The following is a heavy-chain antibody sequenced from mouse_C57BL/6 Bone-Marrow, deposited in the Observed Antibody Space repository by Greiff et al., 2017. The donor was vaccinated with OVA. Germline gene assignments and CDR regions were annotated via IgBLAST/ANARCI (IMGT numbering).Heavy chain of an antibody. CDR3: APIYYDYDVTY. D-gene: IGHD2-4*01. V-gene: IGHV5-17*01. Sequence: DVHLVESGGGLVKPGGSLKLSCAASGFTFSDYGMHWVRQAPEKGLEWVAYISSGSSTIYYADTVKGRFTISRDNAKNTLFLQMTSLRSEDTAMYYCAPIYYDYDVTYWGQGTLVTVSA. CDR1: GFTFSDYG. CDR2: ISSGSSTI. J-gene: IGHJ3*01.